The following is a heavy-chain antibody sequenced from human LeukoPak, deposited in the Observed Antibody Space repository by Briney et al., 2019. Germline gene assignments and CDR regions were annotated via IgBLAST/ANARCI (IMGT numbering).Heavy chain of an antibody. D-gene: IGHD6-6*01. Sequence: GGSLRLSCAASGFIFTSYAMHWVRQAPGKGLEWVSHISSSGSATYYADSVKGRFTISRDNARKSLYLQMSSLRAEDTALYYCARDPYSSSFFDCWGQGTLVTVSS. J-gene: IGHJ5*01. CDR2: ISSSGSAT. CDR1: GFIFTSYA. CDR3: ARDPYSSSFFDC. V-gene: IGHV3-48*03.